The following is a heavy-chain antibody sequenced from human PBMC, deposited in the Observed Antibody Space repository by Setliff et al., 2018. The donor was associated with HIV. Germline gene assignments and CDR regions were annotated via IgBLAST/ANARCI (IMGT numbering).Heavy chain of an antibody. CDR3: ARAATPNWGYHYYYYMDV. J-gene: IGHJ6*03. CDR1: GYTFTSYG. CDR2: ISAYNGNT. V-gene: IGHV1-18*01. D-gene: IGHD7-27*01. Sequence: GASVKVSCKASGYTFTSYGISWVRQAPGQGLEWMGWISAYNGNTNYAQKLQGRVAMTTDTSTSTAYMELRSLRSDDTAVYYCARAATPNWGYHYYYYMDVWGKGTTVTVSS.